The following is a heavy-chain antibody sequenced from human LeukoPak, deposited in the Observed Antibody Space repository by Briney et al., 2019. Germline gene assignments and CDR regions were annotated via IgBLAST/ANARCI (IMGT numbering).Heavy chain of an antibody. CDR3: ARDLRCGGDCPPMGFYYGMDV. D-gene: IGHD2-21*02. CDR1: GGSISSYY. J-gene: IGHJ6*02. V-gene: IGHV4-4*07. Sequence: PSETLSLTCTVSGGSISSYYWSWIRQPAGKGLEWIGRIYTSGSTNYNPSLKSRVTMSVDTSKNQFSLKLSSVTAADTVVYYCARDLRCGGDCPPMGFYYGMDVWGQGTTVTVSS. CDR2: IYTSGST.